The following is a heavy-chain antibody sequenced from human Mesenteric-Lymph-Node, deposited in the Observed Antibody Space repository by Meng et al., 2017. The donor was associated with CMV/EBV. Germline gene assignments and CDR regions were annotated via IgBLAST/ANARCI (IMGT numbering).Heavy chain of an antibody. CDR3: VREIYAAAGILDS. D-gene: IGHD6-13*01. Sequence: SETLSLTCTVSAYSINSGYYWGWIRQPPGKGLEWIGSIYNSGTTYYNPPLKSRVTISVDTSKNQFSLKLSSVTAADTAVYYCVREIYAAAGILDSWGQGTLVTVSS. J-gene: IGHJ4*02. CDR1: AYSINSGYY. V-gene: IGHV4-38-2*02. CDR2: IYNSGTT.